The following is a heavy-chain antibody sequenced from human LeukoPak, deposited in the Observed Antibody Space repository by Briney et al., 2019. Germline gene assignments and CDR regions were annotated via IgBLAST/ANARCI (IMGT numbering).Heavy chain of an antibody. D-gene: IGHD3-22*01. CDR1: GVTFSSYA. CDR2: ISGSGGST. CDR3: AKGLFPVVVITGIDY. J-gene: IGHJ4*02. V-gene: IGHV3-23*01. Sequence: PVGSLRLSCAASGVTFSSYAMSWGRQAPGQGLEWGSAISGSGGSTNYADSVKGRFTISRDNSKNTLYLQMNSLRAEDTAVYYCAKGLFPVVVITGIDYWGQGTLVTVSS.